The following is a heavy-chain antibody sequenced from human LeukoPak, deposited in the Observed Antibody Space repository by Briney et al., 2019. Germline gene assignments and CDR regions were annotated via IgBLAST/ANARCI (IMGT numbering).Heavy chain of an antibody. CDR3: ITPLPYSAQ. J-gene: IGHJ4*02. CDR1: GFTFSSYS. D-gene: IGHD2-21*01. V-gene: IGHV3-15*07. CDR2: IKPKTDGETT. Sequence: GGSLRLSCAASGFTFSSYSINWVRQAPGKGLEWVGRIKPKTDGETTEYAAPVKDRFSISRDDSKSMMYLQMNSLKTGDTAVYYCITPLPYSAQGGQGTLVTVSS.